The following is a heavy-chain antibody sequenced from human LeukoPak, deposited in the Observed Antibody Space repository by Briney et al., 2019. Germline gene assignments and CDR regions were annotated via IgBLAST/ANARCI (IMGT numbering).Heavy chain of an antibody. D-gene: IGHD5-12*01. Sequence: AGGSLRLSCAASGFTVSSNYMSWVRQAPGKGLEWVSVIYSGGSTYYADSVKGRFTISRDNSKSTLYLQMNSLRAEDTAVYYCARGLVSGYDYVLDYWGQGTLVTVSS. CDR2: IYSGGST. J-gene: IGHJ4*02. CDR1: GFTVSSNY. CDR3: ARGLVSGYDYVLDY. V-gene: IGHV3-53*01.